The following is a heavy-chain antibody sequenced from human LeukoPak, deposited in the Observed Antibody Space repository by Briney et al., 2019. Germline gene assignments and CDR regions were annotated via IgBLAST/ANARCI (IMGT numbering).Heavy chain of an antibody. J-gene: IGHJ6*04. CDR1: GGTFSSYA. V-gene: IGHV1-69*13. Sequence: GASVKVSCKASGGTFSSYAISWVRQAPGQGLEWMGGIVPIFSTANYAQKFQGRVTITADESTSTAYMELSSLRSEDTAVYYCARGGAAAGTYYYYYGMDVWGKGTTVTVSS. D-gene: IGHD6-13*01. CDR2: IVPIFSTA. CDR3: ARGGAAAGTYYYYYGMDV.